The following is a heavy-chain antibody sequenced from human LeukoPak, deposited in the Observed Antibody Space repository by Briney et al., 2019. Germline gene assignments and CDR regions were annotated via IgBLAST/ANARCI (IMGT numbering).Heavy chain of an antibody. V-gene: IGHV3-23*01. CDR3: AKEGGSPFFDY. D-gene: IGHD3-16*01. Sequence: GGSLRLSCAVSGFTVVNNCVSWVRQAPGKGLEWVSAISGSGGSTYYADSVKGRFTISRDNSKNTLYLQMNSLRAEDTAVYYWAKEGGSPFFDYWGQGTLVTVSS. CDR1: GFTVVNNC. J-gene: IGHJ4*02. CDR2: ISGSGGST.